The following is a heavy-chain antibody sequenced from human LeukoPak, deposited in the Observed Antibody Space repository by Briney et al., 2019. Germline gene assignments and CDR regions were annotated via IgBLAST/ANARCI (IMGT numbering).Heavy chain of an antibody. CDR3: AREAPKYCTNGVCWRSNWFDP. J-gene: IGHJ5*02. V-gene: IGHV4-39*07. D-gene: IGHD2-8*01. CDR2: IYYSGST. Sequence: SETLSLTCTVSGGSISSSSYYWGWIRQPPGKGLEWIGSIYYSGSTYYNPSLKSRVTISVDTSKNLFSLKLSSVTAADTAVYYCAREAPKYCTNGVCWRSNWFDPWGQGTLVTVSS. CDR1: GGSISSSSYY.